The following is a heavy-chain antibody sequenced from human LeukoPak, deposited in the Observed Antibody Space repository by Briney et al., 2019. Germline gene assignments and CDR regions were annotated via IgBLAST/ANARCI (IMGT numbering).Heavy chain of an antibody. Sequence: GGSLRLSCAASGFIVSSIYTSWVRQAPGKGLEWVSVIYSGGSTYYADSVKGRFTISRDNSKNTLYLQMNSLRAEDTAVYYCARDKEQLVSDYWGQGTLVTVSS. CDR2: IYSGGST. J-gene: IGHJ4*02. D-gene: IGHD6-13*01. CDR1: GFIVSSIY. CDR3: ARDKEQLVSDY. V-gene: IGHV3-66*01.